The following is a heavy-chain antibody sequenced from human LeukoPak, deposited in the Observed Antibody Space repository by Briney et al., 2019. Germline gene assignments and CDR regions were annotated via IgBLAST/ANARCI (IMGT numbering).Heavy chain of an antibody. Sequence: GGSLRLSRAASGFTVSSNYMSWVRQAPGKGLEWGSVIYSGGSTYYADSVKGRFTISRDNSKNTLYLQMNSLRAEDTAVYYCARETSKGSDYWGQGTLVTVSS. D-gene: IGHD2-15*01. V-gene: IGHV3-66*02. CDR2: IYSGGST. J-gene: IGHJ4*02. CDR1: GFTVSSNY. CDR3: ARETSKGSDY.